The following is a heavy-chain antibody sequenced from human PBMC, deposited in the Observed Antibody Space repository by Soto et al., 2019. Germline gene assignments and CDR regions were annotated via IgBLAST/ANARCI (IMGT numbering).Heavy chain of an antibody. Sequence: SLSCAASGFTFSSYAMSWVRQAPGKGLEWVSAISGSGGSTYYADSVKGRFTISRDNSKNTLYLQMNSLRAEDTAVYYCAKSPPGSGSYYSYFDYWGQGTLVTVSS. CDR3: AKSPPGSGSYYSYFDY. CDR1: GFTFSSYA. CDR2: ISGSGGST. V-gene: IGHV3-23*01. J-gene: IGHJ4*02. D-gene: IGHD1-26*01.